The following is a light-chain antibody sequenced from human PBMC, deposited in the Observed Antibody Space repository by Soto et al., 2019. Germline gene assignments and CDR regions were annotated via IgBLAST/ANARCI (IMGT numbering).Light chain of an antibody. CDR1: SSDIGAYNY. J-gene: IGLJ1*01. Sequence: QSALTHPASVSGSPGQSITISCTGTSSDIGAYNYVSWYQQHPGKAPKLMIYDVSNRPSGLSNRFSGSKSGNTASLTISGLQAEDEADYYCSSYTSSATYVFGTGTKVTVL. CDR2: DVS. CDR3: SSYTSSATYV. V-gene: IGLV2-14*01.